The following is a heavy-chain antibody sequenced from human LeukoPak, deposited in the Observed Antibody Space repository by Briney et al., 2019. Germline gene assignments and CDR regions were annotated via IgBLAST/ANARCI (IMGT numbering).Heavy chain of an antibody. J-gene: IGHJ4*02. CDR2: LFYSGNT. D-gene: IGHD4-23*01. Sequence: SETLSLTCTVSGDSISSSGYYWGWIRQPPGKGLEWIGTLFYSGNTYYNPSLKSRVTISVDTSKNQFSLKLSSVTAAGTAVYYCARHRWGLLDYWGQGTLVTVSS. CDR1: GDSISSSGYY. V-gene: IGHV4-39*01. CDR3: ARHRWGLLDY.